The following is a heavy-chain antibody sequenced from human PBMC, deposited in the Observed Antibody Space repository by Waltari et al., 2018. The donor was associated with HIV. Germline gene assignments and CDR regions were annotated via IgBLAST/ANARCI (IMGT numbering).Heavy chain of an antibody. CDR1: GFTFSSNW. J-gene: IGHJ4*02. CDR2: IKSDGTIT. CDR3: ARDLVVLRYFDWLSTYFDY. D-gene: IGHD3-9*01. Sequence: EVQLVESGGGLVQPGGSLSLSCAASGFTFSSNWLHWVGQAPGKGLVWVSRIKSDGTITTYADSVKGRFTISRDNAKNTLFLQMNSLRAEDTAIYYCARDLVVLRYFDWLSTYFDYWGQGTLVIVSS. V-gene: IGHV3-74*01.